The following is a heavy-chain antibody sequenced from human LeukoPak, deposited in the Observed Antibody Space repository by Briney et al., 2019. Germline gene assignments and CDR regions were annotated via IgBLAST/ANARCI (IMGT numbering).Heavy chain of an antibody. Sequence: KTGGSLRLSCAASGFTFRSYSMNWVRQAPGKGLEWVSSISSSSSYIYYADSVKGRFTISRDNAKNSLYLQMNSLRAEDTAVYYCARDTEMSDYFDYWGQGTLVTVSS. CDR2: ISSSSSYI. J-gene: IGHJ4*02. V-gene: IGHV3-21*01. CDR1: GFTFRSYS. D-gene: IGHD4-11*01. CDR3: ARDTEMSDYFDY.